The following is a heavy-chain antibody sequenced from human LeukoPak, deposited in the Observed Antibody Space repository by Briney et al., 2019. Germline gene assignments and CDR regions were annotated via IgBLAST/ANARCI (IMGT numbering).Heavy chain of an antibody. CDR3: ARAPLLWFGELSIFDY. D-gene: IGHD3-10*01. CDR2: TYYRSKWYN. V-gene: IGHV6-1*01. CDR1: GDSVSSNSAA. J-gene: IGHJ4*02. Sequence: SQTLSLTCAISGDSVSSNSAAWNWIRQSPSRGLEWLGRTYYRSKWYNDYAVSVKSRITINPDTSKNQFSLQLNSVTPEDTAVYYCARAPLLWFGELSIFDYWGQETLVTVSS.